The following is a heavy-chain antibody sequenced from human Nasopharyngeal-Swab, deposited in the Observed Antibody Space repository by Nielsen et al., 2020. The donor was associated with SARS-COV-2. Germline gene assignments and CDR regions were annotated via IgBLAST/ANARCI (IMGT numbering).Heavy chain of an antibody. Sequence: GESLKISCAASGFTFGSYAMSWVRQAPGKGLEWVSAISGSGGSTYYADSVKGRFTISRDNSKNTLYLQMNSLRAEDTAVYYCAKDQPGDSSGLLDYWGQGTLVTVSS. CDR2: ISGSGGST. CDR3: AKDQPGDSSGLLDY. V-gene: IGHV3-23*01. D-gene: IGHD3-22*01. J-gene: IGHJ4*02. CDR1: GFTFGSYA.